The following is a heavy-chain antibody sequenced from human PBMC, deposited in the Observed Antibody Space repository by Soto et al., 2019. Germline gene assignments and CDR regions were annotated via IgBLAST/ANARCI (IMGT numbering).Heavy chain of an antibody. D-gene: IGHD5-12*01. CDR1: GFTFSSYA. J-gene: IGHJ6*02. CDR3: ARCPYSGYPYGMDV. V-gene: IGHV3-30-3*01. Sequence: GGSLRLSCAASGFTFSSYAMHWVRQAPGKGLEWVAVISYDGSNKYYADSVKGRFTISRDNSKNTLYLQMNSLRAEDTAVYYCARCPYSGYPYGMDVWGQGTTVTVSS. CDR2: ISYDGSNK.